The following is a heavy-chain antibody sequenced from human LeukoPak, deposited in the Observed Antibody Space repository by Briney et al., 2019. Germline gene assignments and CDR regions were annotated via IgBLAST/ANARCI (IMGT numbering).Heavy chain of an antibody. CDR3: ARDLIVDTVMGLFDY. D-gene: IGHD5-18*01. J-gene: IGHJ4*02. CDR1: GYTFTSHY. CDR2: LNPSGGRT. Sequence: ASVTVSCKAFGYTFTSHYMHWVRQAPGQGLEWMGILNPSGGRTTYAQKFKGRVTMTRDTSTSTVYMELSSLRSEDTAVYYCARDLIVDTVMGLFDYWGQGTLVTVSS. V-gene: IGHV1-46*01.